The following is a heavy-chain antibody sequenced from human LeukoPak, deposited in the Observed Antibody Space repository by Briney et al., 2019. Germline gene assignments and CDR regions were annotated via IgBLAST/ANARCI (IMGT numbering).Heavy chain of an antibody. CDR3: AREATSISPALDV. D-gene: IGHD6-6*01. Sequence: GGSLRLSCAASGFTFSSYSMNWVRQAPGEGLEWVSYISSSSSTIYYADSVKGRFTISRYNAKNSLYLQLNSLRAEDTAVYYCAREATSISPALDVWGQGTTVTISS. CDR2: ISSSSSTI. CDR1: GFTFSSYS. J-gene: IGHJ6*02. V-gene: IGHV3-48*04.